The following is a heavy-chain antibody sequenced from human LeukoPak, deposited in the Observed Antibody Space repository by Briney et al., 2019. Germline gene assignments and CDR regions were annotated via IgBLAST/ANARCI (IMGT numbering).Heavy chain of an antibody. Sequence: SETLSLTCAVYGGSFSGYYWSWIRQPPGKGLEWIGEINHSGSTNYNPSLKSRVTISVDTSKNQFSLKLSSVTAADTAVYYCARDRWYDSSGTSAEAFDYWGQGTLVTVSP. J-gene: IGHJ4*02. CDR1: GGSFSGYY. CDR2: INHSGST. V-gene: IGHV4-34*01. D-gene: IGHD3-22*01. CDR3: ARDRWYDSSGTSAEAFDY.